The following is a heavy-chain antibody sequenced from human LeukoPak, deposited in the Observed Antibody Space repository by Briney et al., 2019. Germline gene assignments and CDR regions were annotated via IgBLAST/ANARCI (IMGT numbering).Heavy chain of an antibody. D-gene: IGHD3-22*01. CDR2: ISGSGGST. V-gene: IGHV3-23*01. J-gene: IGHJ4*02. Sequence: GGSLRLSCAASGFTFSSYAMSWVRQAPGKGLGWVSAISGSGGSTYYADSVKGRFTISRDNSKNTLYLQMNSLRAEDTAVYYCARSYYYDSSHTADYWGQGTLVTVSS. CDR3: ARSYYYDSSHTADY. CDR1: GFTFSSYA.